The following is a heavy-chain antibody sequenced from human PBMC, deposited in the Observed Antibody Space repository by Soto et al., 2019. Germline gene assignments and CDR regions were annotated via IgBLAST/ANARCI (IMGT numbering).Heavy chain of an antibody. Sequence: QVQLVESGGGLVKPGGSLRLSCAASGFTFSDYYMSWIRQAPGKGLEWVSYISSSGSTIYYADSVQGRFTISRDNAKNSLYLQMNSLRAEDTAVYYCATERVVAAFFSMRLDYWGQGTLVTVSS. V-gene: IGHV3-11*01. J-gene: IGHJ4*02. D-gene: IGHD2-15*01. CDR1: GFTFSDYY. CDR3: ATERVVAAFFSMRLDY. CDR2: ISSSGSTI.